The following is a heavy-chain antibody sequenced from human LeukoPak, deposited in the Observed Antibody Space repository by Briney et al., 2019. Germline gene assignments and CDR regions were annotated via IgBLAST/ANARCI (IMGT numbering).Heavy chain of an antibody. CDR1: GFIFTDYY. D-gene: IGHD5-18*01. CDR3: ARELGYSYGYGY. Sequence: GGSLRLSCTASGFIFTDYYMSWIRQAPGKGLEWVSYISSSGSTIYYADSVKGRFTTSRDNAKNTLNLQMNSLRAEDTAVYYCARELGYSYGYGYWGQGSLVTVSS. J-gene: IGHJ4*02. CDR2: ISSSGSTI. V-gene: IGHV3-11*04.